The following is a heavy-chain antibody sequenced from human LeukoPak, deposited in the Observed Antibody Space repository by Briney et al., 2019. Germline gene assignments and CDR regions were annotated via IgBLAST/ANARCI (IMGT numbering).Heavy chain of an antibody. D-gene: IGHD3-16*01. V-gene: IGHV3-23*01. Sequence: GGSLRLSCTASGFTFSNYAMSWVRQAPGKGLEWVSGIRNNGDSTYHADSVKGRFTISRDNSKNTLYLQMNNLRAEDTARYYCAKIAFGGVIDYWGQGTLVTVSS. J-gene: IGHJ4*02. CDR3: AKIAFGGVIDY. CDR1: GFTFSNYA. CDR2: IRNNGDST.